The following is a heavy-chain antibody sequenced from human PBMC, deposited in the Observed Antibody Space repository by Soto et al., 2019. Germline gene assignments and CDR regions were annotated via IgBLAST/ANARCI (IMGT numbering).Heavy chain of an antibody. J-gene: IGHJ4*02. Sequence: VQLLESGGGLVQPGGSLILSCAASGYTFSNHAMSWFRQAPGKGLEWVSAMGPSGTTTYYADSVEGRFTISRDTSRNTLYLQMNSLRAEDTALYYCTKGSFLRGEEIYWGQGALVTVSS. CDR3: TKGSFLRGEEIY. D-gene: IGHD3-3*01. CDR1: GYTFSNHA. CDR2: MGPSGTTT. V-gene: IGHV3-23*01.